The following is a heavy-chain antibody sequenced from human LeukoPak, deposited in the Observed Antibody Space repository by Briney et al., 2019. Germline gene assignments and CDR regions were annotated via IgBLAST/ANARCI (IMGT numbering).Heavy chain of an antibody. CDR2: LKSRSQGGTA. J-gene: IGHJ5*02. V-gene: IGHV3-15*01. Sequence: GGSLRLSCAASGFTFNTAYMSWLRQTPGKGLEWVGRLKSRSQGGTADYAAPVKGRFTISRDDSKNTLYLQMNSLKIEDTGVYCCATDRNWFDPWGQGTLVTVSS. CDR3: ATDRNWFDP. CDR1: GFTFNTAY.